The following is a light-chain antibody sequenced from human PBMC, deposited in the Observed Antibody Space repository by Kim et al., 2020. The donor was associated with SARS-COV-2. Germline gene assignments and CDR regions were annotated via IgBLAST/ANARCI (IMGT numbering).Light chain of an antibody. CDR1: SSDVGSYNL. CDR2: EVS. CDR3: CSYAGSSTPYA. Sequence: QSLTVSCTGTSSDVGSYNLVSWYQQHPGKAPKVMIYEVSKRPSGVSNRFSGSKSGNTASLTISGLQAEDEADYYCCSYAGSSTPYAFGTGTKVTVL. J-gene: IGLJ1*01. V-gene: IGLV2-23*02.